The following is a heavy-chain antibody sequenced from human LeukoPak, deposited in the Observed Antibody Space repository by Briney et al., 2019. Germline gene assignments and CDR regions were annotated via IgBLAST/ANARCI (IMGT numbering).Heavy chain of an antibody. V-gene: IGHV1-8*02. Sequence: GASVKVSCKASGYAGTSSDINWVRQATGLGLEWVGWMNPNTANTGYAQRFQGRITMTLNTSISTAYMELTSLRSEDTAVYYCATVRSGGYYRGNYYYYMDVWGKGTTVTVSS. CDR3: ATVRSGGYYRGNYYYYMDV. CDR1: GYAGTSSD. J-gene: IGHJ6*03. CDR2: MNPNTANT. D-gene: IGHD3-22*01.